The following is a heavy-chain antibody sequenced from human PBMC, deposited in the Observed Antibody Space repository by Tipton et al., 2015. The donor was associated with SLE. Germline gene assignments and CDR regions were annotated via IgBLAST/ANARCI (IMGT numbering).Heavy chain of an antibody. V-gene: IGHV1-24*01. CDR1: GYSFTESS. Sequence: QSRPEVKKPGASVKVSCKLSGYSFTESSMHWVRQALGKGLEWMGGFDPENGETFSAQKFQGRVTMTEGTSTDTVYIELNNLRSEDTAVYYCASGRLPRRLHAFDIWGQGTMVTVSS. D-gene: IGHD5-12*01. CDR2: FDPENGET. J-gene: IGHJ3*02. CDR3: ASGRLPRRLHAFDI.